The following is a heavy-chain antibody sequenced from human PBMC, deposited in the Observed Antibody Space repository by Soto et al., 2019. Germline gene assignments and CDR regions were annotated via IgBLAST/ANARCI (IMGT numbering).Heavy chain of an antibody. CDR3: ASENSQSSSSGGDWFDP. J-gene: IGHJ5*02. CDR1: GYTFTSYD. CDR2: MNPNSGNT. D-gene: IGHD6-6*01. V-gene: IGHV1-8*01. Sequence: ASVKVSCKASGYTFTSYDINWVRQATGQGLEGMGWMNPNSGNTGYAQKFQGRVTMTRDTSISTAYMELSRLRSDDTAVYYCASENSQSSSSGGDWFDPWGQGTLVTVSS.